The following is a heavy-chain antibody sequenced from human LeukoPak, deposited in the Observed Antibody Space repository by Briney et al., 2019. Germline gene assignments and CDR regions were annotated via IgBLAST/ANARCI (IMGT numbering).Heavy chain of an antibody. CDR1: RFTFSSYE. CDR3: ARRYCSSTSCTFDY. D-gene: IGHD2-2*01. Sequence: GGSLRLSCAASRFTFSSYEMNWVRQAPGKGLEWVSYISSSGSTVYYADSVKGRFTVSRDNAKNSLYLQMNSLRAVDTAVYYCARRYCSSTSCTFDYWGQGTLVTVSS. V-gene: IGHV3-48*03. J-gene: IGHJ4*02. CDR2: ISSSGSTV.